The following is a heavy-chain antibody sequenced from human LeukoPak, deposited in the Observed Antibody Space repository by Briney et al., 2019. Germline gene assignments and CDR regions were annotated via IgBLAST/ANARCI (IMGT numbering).Heavy chain of an antibody. Sequence: PGGSLRLSCAVSGFTLSAYGIHWVRQAPGKGLEWVAVISYDGSNKNYADSLKGRFTISRDNSKNTLYLQMNSLSPEDTAVYYCARGGSGSYNMFDYWGQGTLVTVSS. J-gene: IGHJ4*02. D-gene: IGHD1-26*01. CDR3: ARGGSGSYNMFDY. CDR1: GFTLSAYG. V-gene: IGHV3-30*03. CDR2: ISYDGSNK.